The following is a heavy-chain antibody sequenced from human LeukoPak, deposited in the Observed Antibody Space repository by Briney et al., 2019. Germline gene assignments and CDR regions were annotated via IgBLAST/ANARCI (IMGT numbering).Heavy chain of an antibody. D-gene: IGHD1-14*01. CDR2: IYYSGST. V-gene: IGHV4-39*01. Sequence: SETLSLTCTVSGGSISSSSYYWGWLRQPPGKGLEWIGSIYYSGSTYYNPSLKSRVTISVDTSKNQFSLKLSSVTAADTAVYYCARHLSAGGFDYWGQGTLVTVSS. CDR1: GGSISSSSYY. CDR3: ARHLSAGGFDY. J-gene: IGHJ4*02.